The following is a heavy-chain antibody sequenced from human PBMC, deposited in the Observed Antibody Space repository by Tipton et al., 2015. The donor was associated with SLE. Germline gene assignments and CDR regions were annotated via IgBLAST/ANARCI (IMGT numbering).Heavy chain of an antibody. J-gene: IGHJ4*02. CDR1: GFTFSSYA. V-gene: IGHV3-30*04. Sequence: SLRLSCAASGFTFSSYAMHWVRQAPGKGLEWVAVISYDGSNKYYADSVKGRFTISRDNSKNTLYLQMNSLRTEDTAVYYCARSGGAGDLEYWGQGTLVTVSS. D-gene: IGHD2-21*02. CDR3: ARSGGAGDLEY. CDR2: ISYDGSNK.